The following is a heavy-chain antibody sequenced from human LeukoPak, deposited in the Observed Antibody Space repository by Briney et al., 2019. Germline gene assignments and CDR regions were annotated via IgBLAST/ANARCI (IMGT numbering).Heavy chain of an antibody. Sequence: PGGSLRLSCAASGFTVSSNYMSWVRQAPGKGLEWVSSISSSSSYIYYADSVKGRFTISRDNAKNSLYLQMNSLRAEDTAVYYCARDSYVWGSYRTFDYWGQGTLVTVSS. CDR3: ARDSYVWGSYRTFDY. D-gene: IGHD3-16*02. CDR1: GFTVSSNY. CDR2: ISSSSSYI. V-gene: IGHV3-21*01. J-gene: IGHJ4*02.